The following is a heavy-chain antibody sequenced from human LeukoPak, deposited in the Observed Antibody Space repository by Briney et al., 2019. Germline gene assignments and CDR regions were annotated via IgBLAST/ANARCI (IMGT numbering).Heavy chain of an antibody. Sequence: SETLSLTCTVSGGSISSYYWSWIRQPPGKGLEWIGYIYYSGSTNYNPSLKSRATISVDTSKNQFSLKLSSVTAADTAVYYCARWAASFPSSSSDGYYYYYGMDVWGQGTTVTVSS. CDR1: GGSISSYY. D-gene: IGHD6-13*01. J-gene: IGHJ6*02. CDR2: IYYSGST. CDR3: ARWAASFPSSSSDGYYYYYGMDV. V-gene: IGHV4-59*01.